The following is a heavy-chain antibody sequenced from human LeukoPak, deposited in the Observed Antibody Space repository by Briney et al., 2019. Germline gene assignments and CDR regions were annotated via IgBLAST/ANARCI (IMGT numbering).Heavy chain of an antibody. Sequence: SVKVSRKASGGTFSSYAISWVRQAPGQGLEWMGGIIPIFGTANYAQKFQGRVTITADESTSTAYMELSSLRSEDTAVYYCARSPFSGSYWGQNYYYYMDVWGKGTTVTISS. J-gene: IGHJ6*03. CDR2: IIPIFGTA. CDR3: ARSPFSGSYWGQNYYYYMDV. CDR1: GGTFSSYA. D-gene: IGHD3-10*01. V-gene: IGHV1-69*13.